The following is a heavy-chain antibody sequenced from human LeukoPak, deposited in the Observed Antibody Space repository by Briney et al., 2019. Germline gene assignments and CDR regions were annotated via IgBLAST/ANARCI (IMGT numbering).Heavy chain of an antibody. V-gene: IGHV3-23*01. Sequence: GGSLRLSCATSGFTFSSYAMSWVRQAPGKGLEWVSAISGSGGSTYYADSVKGRFIISRDNSKNTLYLQMNSLRAEDTAVYYCAKRYDSSGYYSYYFDYWGQGTLVTVSS. CDR3: AKRYDSSGYYSYYFDY. J-gene: IGHJ4*02. CDR1: GFTFSSYA. D-gene: IGHD3-22*01. CDR2: ISGSGGST.